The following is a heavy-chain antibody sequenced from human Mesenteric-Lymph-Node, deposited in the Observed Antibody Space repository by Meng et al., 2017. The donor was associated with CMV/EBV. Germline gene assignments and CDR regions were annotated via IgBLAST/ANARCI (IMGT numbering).Heavy chain of an antibody. Sequence: LSLTCAASGFTFSSYWMHWARQAPGKGLVWVSRINHDGSHTMYADSVKGRFTISKDNAKYTLYLQMNSLRAEDTAVYFCVREDGVDASRGNRFDPWGQGTLVTVSS. D-gene: IGHD3-3*01. J-gene: IGHJ5*02. CDR1: GFTFSSYW. CDR3: VREDGVDASRGNRFDP. CDR2: INHDGSHT. V-gene: IGHV3-74*03.